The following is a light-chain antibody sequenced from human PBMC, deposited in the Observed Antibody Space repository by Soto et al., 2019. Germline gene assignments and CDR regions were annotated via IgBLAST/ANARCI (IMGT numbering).Light chain of an antibody. V-gene: IGKV1-33*01. CDR1: QGIDSY. J-gene: IGKJ5*01. CDR3: QQYENLPT. CDR2: DAS. Sequence: IQLTQSPSSVSASGGDRVTIGCRASQGIDSYLNWYQQKSGRAPKLLIYDASNLEAGVPSRFRGSGSGTDFTFTISRLQTEDIATYYCQQYENLPTFGQGTRLEIK.